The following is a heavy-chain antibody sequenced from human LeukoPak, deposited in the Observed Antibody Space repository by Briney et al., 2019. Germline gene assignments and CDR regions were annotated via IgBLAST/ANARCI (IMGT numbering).Heavy chain of an antibody. D-gene: IGHD3-10*01. CDR2: INHSGST. CDR3: ARESYYGSGSYFGY. Sequence: SETLSLTCAVYGGSFSGYYWSWIRQPPGKGLEWIGEINHSGSTNYNPSLKSRVTISVDTSKNQFSLKLSSVTAADTAVYYCARESYYGSGSYFGYWGQGALVTVSS. CDR1: GGSFSGYY. V-gene: IGHV4-34*01. J-gene: IGHJ4*02.